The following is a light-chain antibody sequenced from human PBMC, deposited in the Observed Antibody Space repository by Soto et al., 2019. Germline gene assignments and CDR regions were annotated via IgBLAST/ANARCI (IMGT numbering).Light chain of an antibody. J-gene: IGKJ4*01. V-gene: IGKV1-6*02. Sequence: IQMTQSPSSLSASAGDRVAITCRASQGVRNDLAWYQQKPGEAPKRLIYRASNLQSGVPSRFSGSGSGTDFTLTISSLQPEDFATYFCLQDDDYPFTFGGGTKVDIK. CDR3: LQDDDYPFT. CDR1: QGVRND. CDR2: RAS.